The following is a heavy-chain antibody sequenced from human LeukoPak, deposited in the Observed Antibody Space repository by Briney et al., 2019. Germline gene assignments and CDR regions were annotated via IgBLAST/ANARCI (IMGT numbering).Heavy chain of an antibody. D-gene: IGHD6-6*01. CDR1: GGSFSGYY. CDR3: ARAYSSSSKTHYYYYMDV. V-gene: IGHV4-34*01. CDR2: INHSGST. J-gene: IGHJ6*03. Sequence: SETLSLTGAVSGGSFSGYYWSWIRQPPGKGVEWIGEINHSGSTNYNTSLKSGVTISVEKSKNQFSLKLRCVTAADTAVYYCARAYSSSSKTHYYYYMDVWGKGTTVTVSS.